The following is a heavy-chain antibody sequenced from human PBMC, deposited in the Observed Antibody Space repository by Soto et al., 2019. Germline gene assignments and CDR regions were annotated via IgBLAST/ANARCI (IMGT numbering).Heavy chain of an antibody. CDR3: TTQGFGPLHGLVDV. CDR2: ISNSGYT. D-gene: IGHD3-10*01. CDR1: DGSFSSISNHY. V-gene: IGHV4-4*09. Sequence: QVQLQASGPGLVRPSEILSLTCTFSDGSFSSISNHYCSWIRQPPGKRLEWLGYISNSGYTSYNPSLRSRLSISVDTSKNQVSLNLASVTAAGTAVYYCTTQGFGPLHGLVDVWGPGTTVTVSS. J-gene: IGHJ6*02.